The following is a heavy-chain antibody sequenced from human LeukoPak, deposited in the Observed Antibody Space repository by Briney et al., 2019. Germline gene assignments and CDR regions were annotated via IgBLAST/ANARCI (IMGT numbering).Heavy chain of an antibody. CDR3: ARPLSLGYCSGGSCYGRGAWFDR. D-gene: IGHD2-15*01. V-gene: IGHV4-59*12. CDR2: IHYSGST. Sequence: SETLSLTCTVSGGSIISYYWSWIRQPPGKGLEWIGYIHYSGSTNYNPSLKSRVTISVDKSKNQFSLKLRSVTAADTAVYYCARPLSLGYCSGGSCYGRGAWFDRWGQGTLVTVSS. CDR1: GGSIISYY. J-gene: IGHJ5*02.